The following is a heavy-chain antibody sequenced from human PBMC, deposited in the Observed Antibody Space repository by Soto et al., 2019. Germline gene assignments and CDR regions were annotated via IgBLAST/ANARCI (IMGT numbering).Heavy chain of an antibody. CDR1: GGSISSGGYY. Sequence: PSETLSLTCTVSGGSISSGGYYWSWIRQHPGKGLEWIGYIYYSGSTYYNPSLKSRVTISVDTSKNQFSLKLSSVTAADTAVYYCASGVEMATNIDYWGQGTLVTVSS. V-gene: IGHV4-31*03. CDR2: IYYSGST. D-gene: IGHD5-12*01. CDR3: ASGVEMATNIDY. J-gene: IGHJ4*02.